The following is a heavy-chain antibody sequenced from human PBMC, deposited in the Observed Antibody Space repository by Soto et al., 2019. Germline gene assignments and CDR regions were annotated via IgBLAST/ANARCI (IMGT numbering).Heavy chain of an antibody. CDR3: ARDLRDSSSWSDFDY. CDR2: INPNSGGT. V-gene: IGHV1-2*04. CDR1: GYTFTVYY. D-gene: IGHD6-13*01. J-gene: IGHJ4*02. Sequence: ASVKVSCTDSGYTFTVYYMHWVRQAPGQGLEWMGWINPNSGGTNYAQKFQGWVTMTRDTSISTAYMELSRLRSDDTAAYYCARDLRDSSSWSDFDYWGQGTLVTVSS.